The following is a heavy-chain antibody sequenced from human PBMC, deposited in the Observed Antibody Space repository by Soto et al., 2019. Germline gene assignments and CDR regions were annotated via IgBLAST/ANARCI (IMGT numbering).Heavy chain of an antibody. J-gene: IGHJ3*02. CDR1: GYSFTSYW. Sequence: PGEALKISWNGSGYSFTSYWIGLVRQIPGKGLEWMGIIYPGDSDTRYSPSFQGQVTITADKSISTAYLQWSSLKASDTAMYYCARPPRYYYDSKGAFDIWGQGTMVTVSS. D-gene: IGHD3-22*01. V-gene: IGHV5-51*01. CDR2: IYPGDSDT. CDR3: ARPPRYYYDSKGAFDI.